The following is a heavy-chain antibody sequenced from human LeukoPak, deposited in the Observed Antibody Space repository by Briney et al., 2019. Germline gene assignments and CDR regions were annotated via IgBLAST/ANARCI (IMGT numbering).Heavy chain of an antibody. D-gene: IGHD3-10*01. V-gene: IGHV4-34*01. CDR3: ARAMVRGVIIFVGAFDI. J-gene: IGHJ3*02. CDR1: GGSFSGYY. CDR2: INHSGST. Sequence: SETLSLTCAVYGGSFSGYYWSWIRQPPGKGLEWIGEINHSGSTNYNPSLKSRVTISVDTSKNQFSLKLSSVPAADTAVYYCARAMVRGVIIFVGAFDIWGQGTMVTVSS.